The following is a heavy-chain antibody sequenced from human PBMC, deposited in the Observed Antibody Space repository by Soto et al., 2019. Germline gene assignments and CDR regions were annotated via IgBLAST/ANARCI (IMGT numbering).Heavy chain of an antibody. CDR3: ARGRGYSGDDHYYYFDMDV. D-gene: IGHD5-12*01. J-gene: IGHJ6*02. Sequence: GASVKVSCKASGGTFNNYPITWVRQAPGQGLEWMGGSIPIFGTANYAQKFQGRVTTSVDESTSTAYMELSSLRSEDTAAYYCARGRGYSGDDHYYYFDMDVWGQGTTVTVSS. V-gene: IGHV1-69*13. CDR2: SIPIFGTA. CDR1: GGTFNNYP.